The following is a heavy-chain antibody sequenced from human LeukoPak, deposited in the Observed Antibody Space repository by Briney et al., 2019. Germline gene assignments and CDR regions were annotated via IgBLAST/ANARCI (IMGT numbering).Heavy chain of an antibody. V-gene: IGHV4-34*01. CDR3: ARPFTMVRGVIIGSHRWFDP. CDR2: INHSGST. CDR1: GGSFSGYY. J-gene: IGHJ5*02. Sequence: ASETLSLTCAVYGGSFSGYYWSWIRQPPGKGLEWIGEINHSGSTNYNPSLKSRVTISVDTSKNQFSLKLSSVTAADTAVYYCARPFTMVRGVIIGSHRWFDPWGQGTLVTVSS. D-gene: IGHD3-10*01.